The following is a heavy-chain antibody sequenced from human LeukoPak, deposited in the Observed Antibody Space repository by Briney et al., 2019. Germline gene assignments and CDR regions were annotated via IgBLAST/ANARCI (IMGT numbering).Heavy chain of an antibody. Sequence: PGRSLRLSCAASGFTFSSYGMHWVRQAPGKGLEWVALIWYDGSKNYHGESVKGRFTISRDNVQNTLHLQMNSLRAEDTAVYYCARVATSSLDYWGQGTLVTVSS. J-gene: IGHJ4*02. CDR2: IWYDGSKN. V-gene: IGHV3-33*01. D-gene: IGHD2-2*01. CDR3: ARVATSSLDY. CDR1: GFTFSSYG.